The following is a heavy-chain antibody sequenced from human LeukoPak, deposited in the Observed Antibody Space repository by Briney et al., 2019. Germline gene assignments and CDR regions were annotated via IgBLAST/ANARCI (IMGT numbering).Heavy chain of an antibody. Sequence: SETLSLTCTVSGGSISSSSNYWGWIRQSPGKGLEWIGKIYYSETTYYSPSLKSRGTMSVDTSNNQFSLKLSSVTAADTAVYYCARGFYDVLTGHPKNFDYWGQGTLVTVSP. CDR3: ARGFYDVLTGHPKNFDY. V-gene: IGHV4-39*01. CDR2: IYYSETT. J-gene: IGHJ4*02. D-gene: IGHD3-9*01. CDR1: GGSISSSSNY.